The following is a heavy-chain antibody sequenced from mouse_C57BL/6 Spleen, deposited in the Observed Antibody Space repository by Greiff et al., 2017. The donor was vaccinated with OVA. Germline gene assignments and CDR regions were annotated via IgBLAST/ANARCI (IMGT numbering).Heavy chain of an antibody. CDR1: GYTFTSYW. V-gene: IGHV1-53*01. CDR3: ARSVYDYDGDYYAMDY. D-gene: IGHD2-4*01. Sequence: QDQLQQPGTDLVKPGASVKLSCKASGYTFTSYWMHWVKQRPGQGLEWIGNINPSNGGTNYNEKFKSKATLTVDKSSSTAYMQLSSLTSEDSAVYYCARSVYDYDGDYYAMDYWGQGTSVTVSS. CDR2: INPSNGGT. J-gene: IGHJ4*01.